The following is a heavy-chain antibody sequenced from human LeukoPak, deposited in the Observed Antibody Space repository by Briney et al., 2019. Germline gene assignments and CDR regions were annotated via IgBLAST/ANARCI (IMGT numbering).Heavy chain of an antibody. CDR2: IYYSGST. D-gene: IGHD7-27*01. Sequence: SETLSLTCTVSGGSISSSSYYWGWIRQPPGKGLEWIGSIYYSGSTYYNPSLKSRSTISVDTSKNQFSLKLSSVTAADTAVYYCASKYPTGGATFDYWGQGSLVTVSS. J-gene: IGHJ4*02. CDR1: GGSISSSSYY. CDR3: ASKYPTGGATFDY. V-gene: IGHV4-39*01.